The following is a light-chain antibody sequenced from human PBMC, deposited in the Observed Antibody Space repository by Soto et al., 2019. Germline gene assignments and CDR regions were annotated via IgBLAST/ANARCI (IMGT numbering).Light chain of an antibody. CDR3: QHYNSYSEA. CDR2: KAS. CDR1: QTISSW. Sequence: DIQMTQPPSTLSGSVGDRFTITFLASQTISSWLAWYQQKPGKAPKLLIYKASTLKSGVPSRFSGSGSGTEFTLTISSLQPDDFATYYCQHYNSYSEAFGQGTKVDI. J-gene: IGKJ1*01. V-gene: IGKV1-5*03.